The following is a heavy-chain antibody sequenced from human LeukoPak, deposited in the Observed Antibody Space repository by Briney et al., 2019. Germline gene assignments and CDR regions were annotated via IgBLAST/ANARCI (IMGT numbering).Heavy chain of an antibody. CDR2: IYSSGST. D-gene: IGHD3-16*01. J-gene: IGHJ4*02. CDR1: GDSISGFY. CDR3: ARGVVITFGGAADY. V-gene: IGHV4-59*01. Sequence: SETLSLTCTVSGDSISGFYWSSIRQPPGEGLEWIGDIYSSGSTNYNPSLRSRVTISIDTSKNQFSLKLNSVTAADTAVYYCARGVVITFGGAADYWGQGTLVTVSS.